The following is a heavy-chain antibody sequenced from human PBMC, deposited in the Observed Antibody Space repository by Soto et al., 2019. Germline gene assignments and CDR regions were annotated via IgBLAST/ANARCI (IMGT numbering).Heavy chain of an antibody. CDR3: ARDDRSSSFSYYGMDV. CDR2: IIPIFGTA. CDR1: GGTFSSYA. V-gene: IGHV1-69*13. J-gene: IGHJ6*02. Sequence: SVKVSCKASGGTFSSYAISWVRQAPGQGLEWMGGIIPIFGTANYAQKFQGRVTITADESTSTAYMELSSLRSEDTAVYYCARDDRSSSFSYYGMDVWGQGTTVTVSS. D-gene: IGHD6-13*01.